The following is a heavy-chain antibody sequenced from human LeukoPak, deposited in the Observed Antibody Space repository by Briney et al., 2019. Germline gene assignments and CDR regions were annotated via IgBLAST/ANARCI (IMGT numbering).Heavy chain of an antibody. J-gene: IGHJ2*01. CDR1: GASISLYY. CDR3: ARVLGSSGYAGDWRFDL. D-gene: IGHD3-22*01. Sequence: SDTLSLTCSVSGASISLYYWSWIRQSAGKRPEWLGRVHATGTTNYNPPLGSRVTLSVDTFKRHFSLKLKSVTAADMAVYYCARVLGSSGYAGDWRFDLWGRGTLVTVSS. CDR2: VHATGTT. V-gene: IGHV4-4*07.